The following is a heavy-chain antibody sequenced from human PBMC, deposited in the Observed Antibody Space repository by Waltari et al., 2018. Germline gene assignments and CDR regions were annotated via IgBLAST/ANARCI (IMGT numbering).Heavy chain of an antibody. CDR1: GYSISSGYY. CDR3: ARERGYSFWDY. V-gene: IGHV4-38-2*02. CDR2: IYHSGST. Sequence: QVQLQESGPGLVKPSETLSLTCAVSGYSISSGYYWGWIRQPPGKGLEWIGSIYHSGSTYYYPSLKSRVTISVDTSKNQFSLKLSSVTAADTAVYYCARERGYSFWDYWGQGTLVTVSS. D-gene: IGHD5-18*01. J-gene: IGHJ4*02.